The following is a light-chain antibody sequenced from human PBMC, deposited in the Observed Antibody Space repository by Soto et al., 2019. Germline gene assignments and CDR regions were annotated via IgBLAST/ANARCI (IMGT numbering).Light chain of an antibody. CDR2: GAS. CDR1: QGISTY. J-gene: IGKJ1*01. V-gene: IGKV1-9*01. Sequence: DIQLTQSPSFLSAAVGDRVTITCRASQGISTYLAWYQQKPGKAPKSLIYGASTLQSGVTSRFSGSGSGTEFTLTISSLQPEDFATYYCQELNSYPRTFGQGTKVDIK. CDR3: QELNSYPRT.